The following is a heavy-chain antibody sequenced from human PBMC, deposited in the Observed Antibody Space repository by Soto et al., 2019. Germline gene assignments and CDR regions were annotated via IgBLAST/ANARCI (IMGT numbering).Heavy chain of an antibody. V-gene: IGHV1-18*01. CDR3: ARDWATVNTGGFFDH. J-gene: IGHJ4*02. CDR2: ISGYNGDT. CDR1: GYTFSSYG. Sequence: QVQLMQSGAEVKKPGASVKVSCKASGYTFSSYGISWVRQAPGQGLEWMGWISGYNGDTNYAEDLQGRVTMTTDTPTSTAYMELRSLRSDDTAVYYCARDWATVNTGGFFDHWGQGTLVTVSS. D-gene: IGHD4-4*01.